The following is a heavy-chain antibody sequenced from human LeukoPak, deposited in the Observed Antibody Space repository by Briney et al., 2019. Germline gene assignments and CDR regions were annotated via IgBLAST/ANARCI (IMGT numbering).Heavy chain of an antibody. CDR2: IWYDGSNK. Sequence: GRSLRLSCAVSGFTFSSYGMHWVRQAPGKGLEWVAVIWYDGSNKYYADSVKGRFTISRDNSKNTLYLQMNSLRAEDTAVYYCARGLHYYDSSGYPGWFDPWGQGTLVTVSS. D-gene: IGHD3-22*01. CDR1: GFTFSSYG. J-gene: IGHJ5*02. V-gene: IGHV3-33*01. CDR3: ARGLHYYDSSGYPGWFDP.